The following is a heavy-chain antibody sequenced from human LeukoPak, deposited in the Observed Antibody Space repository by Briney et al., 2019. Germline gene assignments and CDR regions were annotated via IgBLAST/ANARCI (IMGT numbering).Heavy chain of an antibody. D-gene: IGHD5-18*01. CDR2: IYYSGST. V-gene: IGHV4-59*01. CDR1: GGSISSYS. CDR3: ARGRGYSYGTFDY. J-gene: IGHJ4*02. Sequence: SETLSLTCTVSGGSISSYSWSWIRQPPGKGLEWIGYIYYSGSTNYNPSLKSRLTISVDTSKNQFSLKLSSVTAADTAVYYCARGRGYSYGTFDYWGQGTLVTVSS.